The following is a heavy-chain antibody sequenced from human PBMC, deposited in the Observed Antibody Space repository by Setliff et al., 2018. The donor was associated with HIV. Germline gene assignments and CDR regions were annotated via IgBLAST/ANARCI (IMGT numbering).Heavy chain of an antibody. CDR2: IKYDGSDK. D-gene: IGHD1-1*01. Sequence: PGGSLRLSCAASGFTFSNYGLHWVRQAPGKGLEWVAFIKYDGSDKYYADSVKGRFTISRDNSKNTLYLQMNSLRPDDTAAYYCASARIPTGGTSSSFDYWGQGTLVTVSS. V-gene: IGHV3-30*02. CDR1: GFTFSNYG. J-gene: IGHJ4*02. CDR3: ASARIPTGGTSSSFDY.